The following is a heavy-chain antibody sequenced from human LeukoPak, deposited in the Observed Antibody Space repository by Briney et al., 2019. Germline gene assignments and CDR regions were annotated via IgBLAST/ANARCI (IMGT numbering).Heavy chain of an antibody. J-gene: IGHJ4*02. D-gene: IGHD2-15*01. CDR2: IYHSGST. V-gene: IGHV4-30-2*01. CDR3: ARVAPDCSGGSCYSFDY. Sequence: PSQTLSLTCAVSGGSISSGGYSWSWIRQPPGKGLEWIGYIYHSGSTYYNPSLKSRVTISVDRSKNQFSLKLSSVTAADTAVYYCARVAPDCSGGSCYSFDYWGQGTLVTVSS. CDR1: GGSISSGGYS.